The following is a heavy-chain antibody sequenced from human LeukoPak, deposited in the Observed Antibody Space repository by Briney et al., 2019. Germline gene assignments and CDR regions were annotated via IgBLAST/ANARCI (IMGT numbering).Heavy chain of an antibody. D-gene: IGHD2-15*01. CDR1: GGSISSGGYY. Sequence: SETLSLTCTVSGGSISSGGYYWSWIRQHPGKGLEWIGYIYYSGSTYYNPSLKSRVTISVDTSKNQFSLKLSSVTAAVTAVYYCARALGYCSGGSCYSGIAVAGNFDYWGQGTLVTVSS. CDR2: IYYSGST. CDR3: ARALGYCSGGSCYSGIAVAGNFDY. J-gene: IGHJ4*02. V-gene: IGHV4-31*03.